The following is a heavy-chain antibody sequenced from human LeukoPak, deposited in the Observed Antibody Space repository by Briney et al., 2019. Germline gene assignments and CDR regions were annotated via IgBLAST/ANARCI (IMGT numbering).Heavy chain of an antibody. CDR3: ARGGNWNDFDY. D-gene: IGHD3-16*01. V-gene: IGHV3-48*01. J-gene: IGHJ4*02. CDR2: ISTSISTI. CDR1: GFTLSSYS. Sequence: PGGSLRLSCAASGFTLSSYSMSWVRQAPGKGLEWVSHISTSISTIYYADSVVGRFTISRDNAKNSLYLQMNSLRAEDTAVYYCARGGNWNDFDYWGQGTLVTVSS.